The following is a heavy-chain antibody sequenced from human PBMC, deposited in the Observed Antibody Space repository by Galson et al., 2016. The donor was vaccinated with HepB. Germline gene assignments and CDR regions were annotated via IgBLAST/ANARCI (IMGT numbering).Heavy chain of an antibody. Sequence: SLRLSCAASGFTFSGYGMHWVRQAPGKGLEWVAFIWYDGSTKYYPDSVKGRFTISRDNSKSTLYLEMNSLRADDTAMYYCTRDQGLRRGLFDNWGQGTLVTVSS. V-gene: IGHV3-33*01. CDR2: IWYDGSTK. CDR3: TRDQGLRRGLFDN. D-gene: IGHD1-14*01. J-gene: IGHJ4*02. CDR1: GFTFSGYG.